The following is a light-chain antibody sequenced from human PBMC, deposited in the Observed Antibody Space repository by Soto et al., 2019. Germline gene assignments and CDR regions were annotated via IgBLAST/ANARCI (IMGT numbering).Light chain of an antibody. CDR3: QQYANLPYT. CDR1: QDIAKY. CDR2: DAS. V-gene: IGKV1-33*01. J-gene: IGKJ2*01. Sequence: DIQMTQSPSSLSASVGDRVTITCQASQDIAKYLSWHQQKPGKAPKLLIHDASNVETGVPSRFSASGSGTNFAFTISSLQPDDIATYYCQQYANLPYTFGQGTKLDIK.